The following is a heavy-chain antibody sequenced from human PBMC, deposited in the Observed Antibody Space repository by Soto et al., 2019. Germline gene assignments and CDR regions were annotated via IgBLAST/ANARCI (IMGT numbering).Heavy chain of an antibody. J-gene: IGHJ3*01. Sequence: PGGSLRLSCAASGFTFNIYAMSWVRQVPGKXLQWVSAISGSGGSTYYPASVQGRFSISRDNSNNTLFLQMSGLRADDTAVYYCAKHYCGSGTTRFDAFDFWGQGTMVTVSS. CDR2: ISGSGGST. V-gene: IGHV3-23*01. CDR3: AKHYCGSGTTRFDAFDF. CDR1: GFTFNIYA. D-gene: IGHD2-21*01.